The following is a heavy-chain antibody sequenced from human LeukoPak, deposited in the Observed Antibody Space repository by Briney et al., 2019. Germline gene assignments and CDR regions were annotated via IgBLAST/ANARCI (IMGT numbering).Heavy chain of an antibody. CDR1: GFTFSDYY. J-gene: IGHJ3*02. V-gene: IGHV3-11*04. CDR3: ARVLPAARGDAFDI. Sequence: GGSLRLSCAASGFTFSDYYMSWIRQAPGKGLEWVSYISSSGSTIYYADSVKGRFTISRDNAKNSLYLQMNSLRAEDTAVYYCARVLPAARGDAFDIWGQGTMVTVSS. CDR2: ISSSGSTI. D-gene: IGHD2-2*01.